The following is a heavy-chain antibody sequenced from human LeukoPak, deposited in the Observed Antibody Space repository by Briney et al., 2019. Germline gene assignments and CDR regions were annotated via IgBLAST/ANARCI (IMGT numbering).Heavy chain of an antibody. CDR2: ISDSGST. D-gene: IGHD6-19*01. CDR1: GGSISSYY. J-gene: IGHJ4*02. CDR3: ARAPGYSSGWSPRSYFDY. V-gene: IGHV4-59*01. Sequence: SETLSLTCTVSGGSISSYYWTWIRQPPGKGLEWIGCISDSGSTNYNPSLKSRVTISVDTSKNQFSLKLSSVTAADTAVYYCARAPGYSSGWSPRSYFDYWGQGTLVTVSS.